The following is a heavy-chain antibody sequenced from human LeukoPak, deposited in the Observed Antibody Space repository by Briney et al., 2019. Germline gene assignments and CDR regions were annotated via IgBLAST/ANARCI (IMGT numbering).Heavy chain of an antibody. J-gene: IGHJ4*02. CDR2: IKQDGSER. V-gene: IGHV3-7*01. CDR3: ARAGSHWHYVY. CDR1: GFTFSGFS. D-gene: IGHD3-10*01. Sequence: RAGGSLRLSCAASGFTFSGFSMSWVRQSPTKGLEWVANIKQDGSERYYVDSVKCRFTISRDNAKNSLSLQMNNLRVEDTAAYYCARAGSHWHYVYWGQGTVVTVSS.